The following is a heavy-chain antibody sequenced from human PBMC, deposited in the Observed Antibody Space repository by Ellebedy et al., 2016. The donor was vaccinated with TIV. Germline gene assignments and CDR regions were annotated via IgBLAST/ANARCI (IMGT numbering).Heavy chain of an antibody. Sequence: GGSLRLSCAASEFTFSSYAMHWVRQAPGKGLEWVAVISYDGSNKYYADSVKGRFTISRDNSKNTLYLQMNSLRAEDTAVYYCARDHRTHYGDYLKSITYYFDYWGQGTLVTVSS. J-gene: IGHJ4*02. D-gene: IGHD4-17*01. CDR1: EFTFSSYA. V-gene: IGHV3-30*11. CDR2: ISYDGSNK. CDR3: ARDHRTHYGDYLKSITYYFDY.